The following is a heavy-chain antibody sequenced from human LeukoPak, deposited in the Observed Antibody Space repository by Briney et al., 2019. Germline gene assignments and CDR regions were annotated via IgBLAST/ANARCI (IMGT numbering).Heavy chain of an antibody. CDR1: GYTFSSFY. J-gene: IGHJ4*02. V-gene: IGHV1-46*01. Sequence: ASVKVSCKASGYTFSSFYLHWVRQAPGQGLGWMGIITPNTGDTTYAPKFQDRLIMTRDRSTSTVYMELHSLRSEDTAVYYCARSRNYYRVYFDNWGQGTLVPVSS. CDR2: ITPNTGDT. CDR3: ARSRNYYRVYFDN. D-gene: IGHD3-10*01.